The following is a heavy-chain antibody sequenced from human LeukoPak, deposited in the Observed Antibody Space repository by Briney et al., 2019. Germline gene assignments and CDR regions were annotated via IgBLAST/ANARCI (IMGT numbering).Heavy chain of an antibody. Sequence: GGSLRLSCAASGFTFSNAWMSWVRQAPGKGLEWVGRIKSKTDGGTTDYAAPVKGRFTISRDDSKNTLHLQMNSLKTEDTAVYYCTTAAGLMIVVGMDYFDYWGQGTLVTVSS. V-gene: IGHV3-15*01. J-gene: IGHJ4*02. CDR2: IKSKTDGGTT. CDR1: GFTFSNAW. D-gene: IGHD3-22*01. CDR3: TTAAGLMIVVGMDYFDY.